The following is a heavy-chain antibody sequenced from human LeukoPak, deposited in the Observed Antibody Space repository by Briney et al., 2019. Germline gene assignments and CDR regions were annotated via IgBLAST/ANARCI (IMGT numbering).Heavy chain of an antibody. CDR1: GFTFSDYY. D-gene: IGHD3-16*01. CDR2: IYSGGST. V-gene: IGHV3-66*01. Sequence: GGSLRLSCAASGFTFSDYYMSWVRQAPGKGLEWVSVIYSGGSTYYADSVKGRFTISRDNSKNTLCLQMNSLRAEDTAVYYCARARWGRNWFDPWGQGTLVTVSS. CDR3: ARARWGRNWFDP. J-gene: IGHJ5*02.